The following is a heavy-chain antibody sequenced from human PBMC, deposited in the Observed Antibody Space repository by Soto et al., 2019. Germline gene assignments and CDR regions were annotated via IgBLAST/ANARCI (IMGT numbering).Heavy chain of an antibody. CDR2: INHSGST. D-gene: IGHD2-8*01. J-gene: IGHJ4*02. V-gene: IGHV4-34*01. CDR1: GGSFSGYY. Sequence: ETLSLTCAVYGGSFSGYYWSWIRQPSGKGLEWIGEINHSGSTNYNPSLKSRVTISVDTSKNQFSLKLSSVTAADTAVYYCAGGRQVLMVYATYYFDYWGQGTLVTVSS. CDR3: AGGRQVLMVYATYYFDY.